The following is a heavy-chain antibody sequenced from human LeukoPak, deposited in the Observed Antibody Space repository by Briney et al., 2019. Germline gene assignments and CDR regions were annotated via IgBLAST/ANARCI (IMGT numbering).Heavy chain of an antibody. CDR2: ITGSGGST. D-gene: IGHD7-27*01. Sequence: GGSLRLSCAASGFTFSSYAMSWVRQAPGKGLEWVSAITGSGGSTYYADSVEGRFTISRDNSKNTLYVQMNSLRAEDTAVYYCATERNWVFDYWGQGTLVTVSS. CDR3: ATERNWVFDY. V-gene: IGHV3-23*01. CDR1: GFTFSSYA. J-gene: IGHJ4*02.